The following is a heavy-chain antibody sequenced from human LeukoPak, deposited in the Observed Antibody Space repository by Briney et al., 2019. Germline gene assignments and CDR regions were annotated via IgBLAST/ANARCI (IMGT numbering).Heavy chain of an antibody. CDR2: IHYTGDT. Sequence: PSETLSLTCTVSGDSISRYYWSWIRQPPGRGLEWIGYIHYTGDTNYNPSLKSRVTISVDTSKKQFSLKLSSVTAADTAVYYCARQGRVATMSFFDYWGQGTLVTVSS. V-gene: IGHV4-59*08. J-gene: IGHJ4*02. CDR1: GDSISRYY. D-gene: IGHD5-12*01. CDR3: ARQGRVATMSFFDY.